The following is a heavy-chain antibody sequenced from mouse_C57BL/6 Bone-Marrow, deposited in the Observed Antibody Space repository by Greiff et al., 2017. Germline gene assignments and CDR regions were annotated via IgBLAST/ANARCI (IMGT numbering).Heavy chain of an antibody. Sequence: VQLQESGAELVRPGASVKLSCKASGYTFTDYYINWVKQRPGQGLEWIARIYPGSGNTYYNEKFKGKATLTAEKSSSTAYMQLSSLTSEDSAVYFCARSVYDGYYKFAYWGQGTLVTVSA. D-gene: IGHD2-3*01. CDR1: GYTFTDYY. J-gene: IGHJ3*01. CDR3: ARSVYDGYYKFAY. CDR2: IYPGSGNT. V-gene: IGHV1-76*01.